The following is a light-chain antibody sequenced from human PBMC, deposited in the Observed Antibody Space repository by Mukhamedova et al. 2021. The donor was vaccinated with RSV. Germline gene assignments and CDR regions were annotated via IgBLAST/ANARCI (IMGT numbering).Light chain of an antibody. J-gene: IGLJ2*01. CDR2: DVT. V-gene: IGLV2-14*04. CDR3: SSYTNSITLI. Sequence: SVVGGYNYVSWYQQNPGNAPKLMIYDVTKRPSGVSNRFSGSKSGNTASLTISGLQPEDEADYYCSSYTNSITLIFGGGTKLTVL. CDR1: SVVGGYNY.